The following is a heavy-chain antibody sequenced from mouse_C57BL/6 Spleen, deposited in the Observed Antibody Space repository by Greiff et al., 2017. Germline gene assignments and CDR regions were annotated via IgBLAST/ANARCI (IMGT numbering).Heavy chain of an antibody. CDR1: GSTFTEYT. CDR2: FYPGSGSI. Sequence: QVTLKESGAELVKPGASVKLSCKASGSTFTEYTIHWVKQRSGQGLEWIGWFYPGSGSIKYNEKFKDKATLTADKSSSTVYMELSRLTSEDSAVYFCARHEEVLQAMDYWGQGTSVTVSS. J-gene: IGHJ4*01. D-gene: IGHD1-1*01. CDR3: ARHEEVLQAMDY. V-gene: IGHV1-62-2*01.